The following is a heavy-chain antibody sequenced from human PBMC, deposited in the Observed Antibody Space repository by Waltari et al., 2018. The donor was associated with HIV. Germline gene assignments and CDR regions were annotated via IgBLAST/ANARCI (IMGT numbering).Heavy chain of an antibody. CDR2: THPNSSGT. V-gene: IGHV1-2*02. CDR1: GYTFTGHY. D-gene: IGHD3-3*01. J-gene: IGHJ4*02. Sequence: QVQLVQSGAEVKKPGASAKVSCKAYGYTFTGHYMQWVRQAPVQGLEGMGWTHPNSSGTNHAETFQGRVTMTRDPSMRTAYMELSRLRSDDTAVYYWARVKDDFWSGLRGLDYWRQGTLVTVSS. CDR3: ARVKDDFWSGLRGLDY.